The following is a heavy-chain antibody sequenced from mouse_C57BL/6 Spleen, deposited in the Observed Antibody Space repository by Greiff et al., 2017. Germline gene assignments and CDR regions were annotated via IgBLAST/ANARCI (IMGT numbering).Heavy chain of an antibody. CDR1: GFSLTSYG. J-gene: IGHJ4*01. CDR3: AKDETTVPHYYAMDY. CDR2: IWRGGST. Sequence: VQLQQSGPGLVQPSQSLSITCTVSGFSLTSYGVHWVRQSPGKGLEWLGVIWRGGSTDYNAAFMSRLSITKDNSKSQVFFKMNSLQADDTAIYYCAKDETTVPHYYAMDYWGQGTSVTVSS. V-gene: IGHV2-5*01. D-gene: IGHD1-1*01.